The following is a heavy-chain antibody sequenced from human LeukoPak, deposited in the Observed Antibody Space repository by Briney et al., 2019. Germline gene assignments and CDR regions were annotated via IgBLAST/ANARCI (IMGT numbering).Heavy chain of an antibody. V-gene: IGHV1-2*02. CDR2: INPNSGGT. D-gene: IGHD3-22*01. Sequence: ASAKVSCKASGYTFTCYYMHWVRQAPGQGLEWMGWINPNSGGTNYAQKFQGRVTMTRDTSISTAYMELSRLRSDDTAVYYCARDSSGYYMNNWFDPWGQGTLVTVSS. CDR1: GYTFTCYY. J-gene: IGHJ5*02. CDR3: ARDSSGYYMNNWFDP.